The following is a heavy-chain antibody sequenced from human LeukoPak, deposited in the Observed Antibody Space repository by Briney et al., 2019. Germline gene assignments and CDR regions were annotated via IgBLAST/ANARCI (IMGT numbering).Heavy chain of an antibody. Sequence: GASVKVCCKASGYTFTKYYMNWVRQAPGQGLEWMGIMHPTGDSTNYAQKFQGRVTLTRDTSTGTFYMELSSLTSEDTAVYYCARHDFDLPMIYSFFVHWGQGTLVTVSS. CDR2: MHPTGDST. J-gene: IGHJ5*02. CDR1: GYTFTKYY. D-gene: IGHD3-3*01. V-gene: IGHV1-46*01. CDR3: ARHDFDLPMIYSFFVH.